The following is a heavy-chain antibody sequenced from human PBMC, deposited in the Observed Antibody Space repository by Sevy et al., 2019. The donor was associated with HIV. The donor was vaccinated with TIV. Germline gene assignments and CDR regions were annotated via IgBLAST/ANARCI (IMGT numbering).Heavy chain of an antibody. Sequence: GGSLRLSCAASGFTFSSYSMNWVRQAPGKGLEWVSYISSSSSTIYYADSVKGRFTISRDNAKNSLYLQMNSLRAEDTAVYYCARDRGYCSSTSCSPREDAFDIWGQGTMVTVSS. CDR1: GFTFSSYS. J-gene: IGHJ3*02. V-gene: IGHV3-48*01. CDR2: ISSSSSTI. D-gene: IGHD2-2*01. CDR3: ARDRGYCSSTSCSPREDAFDI.